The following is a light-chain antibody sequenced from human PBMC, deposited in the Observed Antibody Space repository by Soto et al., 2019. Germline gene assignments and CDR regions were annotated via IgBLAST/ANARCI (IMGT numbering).Light chain of an antibody. J-gene: IGKJ1*01. CDR2: RAS. Sequence: DIQMTQSPSTLSASVGDRVTITCWASQTIINWLAWYQQKPGQAPKLLIYRASTLDGEVPSRFSGSGSETEFTLTINSLQPDDSATYYCQQYHTYWWTFGQGTKVDIK. CDR1: QTIINW. V-gene: IGKV1-5*03. CDR3: QQYHTYWWT.